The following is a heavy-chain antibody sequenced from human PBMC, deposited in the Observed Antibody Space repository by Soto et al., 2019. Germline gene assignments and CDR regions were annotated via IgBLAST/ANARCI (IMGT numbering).Heavy chain of an antibody. J-gene: IGHJ6*02. CDR2: INHSGST. V-gene: IGHV4-34*01. Sequence: QVQLQQWGAGLLKPSETLSLTCAVYGGSFSGYYWSWIRQPPGKGLEWIGEINHSGSTNYNPSLKSRVTISVDTSKNQFSLKLSSVTAADTAVYYCARVGGGGVVPAAIGADYYYGMDVWGQGTTVTVSS. CDR3: ARVGGGGVVPAAIGADYYYGMDV. CDR1: GGSFSGYY. D-gene: IGHD2-2*01.